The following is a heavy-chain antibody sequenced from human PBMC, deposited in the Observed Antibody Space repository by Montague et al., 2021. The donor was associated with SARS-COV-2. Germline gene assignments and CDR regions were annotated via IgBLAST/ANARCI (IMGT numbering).Heavy chain of an antibody. D-gene: IGHD2-15*01. J-gene: IGHJ4*02. CDR3: ARAERGSCGDGNCYQYFFNY. CDR1: GDSVSTNSGT. V-gene: IGHV6-1*01. CDR2: IYYRSACYS. Sequence: CAISGDSVSTNSGTWNWVRLSPSRGLEWLGRIYYRSACYSDYSVSVKSRIRISPDTSKNQFSLQLNSVTPEDTAVYYCARAERGSCGDGNCYQYFFNYWGQGTLVTVAS.